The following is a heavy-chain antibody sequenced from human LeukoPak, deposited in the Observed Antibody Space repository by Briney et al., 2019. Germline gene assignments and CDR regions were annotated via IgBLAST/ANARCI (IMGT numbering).Heavy chain of an antibody. V-gene: IGHV3-23*01. Sequence: GGSLRLSCAASGFTFSSYAMSWVRQAPGKGLEWVSAISGNGGSTSYADSVKGRFTISRDDSKDTLYLQMNGLRAGDTATYYCAKHGYSSGWPQVPSQHWGQGTLVTVSS. CDR2: ISGNGGST. D-gene: IGHD6-19*01. J-gene: IGHJ4*02. CDR3: AKHGYSSGWPQVPSQH. CDR1: GFTFSSYA.